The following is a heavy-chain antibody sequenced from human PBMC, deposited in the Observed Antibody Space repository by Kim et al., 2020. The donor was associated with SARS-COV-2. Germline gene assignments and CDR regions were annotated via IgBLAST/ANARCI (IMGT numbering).Heavy chain of an antibody. CDR1: GGSISSYY. CDR2: IYYSGST. V-gene: IGHV4-59*01. Sequence: SETLSLTCTVSGGSISSYYWSWIRQPPGKGLEWIGYIYYSGSTNYNPSLKSRVTISVDTSKNQFSLKLSSVTAADTAVYYCARGSSSWSRGPFDYWGQGTLVTVSS. J-gene: IGHJ4*02. CDR3: ARGSSSWSRGPFDY. D-gene: IGHD6-13*01.